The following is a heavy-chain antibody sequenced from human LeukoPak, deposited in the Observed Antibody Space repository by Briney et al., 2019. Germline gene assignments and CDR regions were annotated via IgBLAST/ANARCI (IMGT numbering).Heavy chain of an antibody. CDR3: AATTMNVAASGAFDI. CDR2: IVVGSGNT. CDR1: GFTFTSSA. D-gene: IGHD3-10*01. V-gene: IGHV1-58*01. Sequence: SVKVSCKASGFTFTSSAAQWVRQARGQRLEWIGWIVVGSGNTNYAQKFQERVTITRDMSTSTAYMELSSLRSEDTAVYYCAATTMNVAASGAFDIWGQGTMVTVSS. J-gene: IGHJ3*02.